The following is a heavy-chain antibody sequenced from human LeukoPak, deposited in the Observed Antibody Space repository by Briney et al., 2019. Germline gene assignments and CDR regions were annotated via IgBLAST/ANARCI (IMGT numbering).Heavy chain of an antibody. V-gene: IGHV3-7*01. Sequence: PGGSLRLSCAASGFTFSSYWMSWVRQAPGKGLEWVANIKQDGSEEYYVDSVKGRFTISRDNAKNSLYLQMNSLRAEDTAVYYCARDKVVGPSNFDYWGQGTLVTVSS. J-gene: IGHJ4*02. CDR1: GFTFSSYW. D-gene: IGHD1-26*01. CDR3: ARDKVVGPSNFDY. CDR2: IKQDGSEE.